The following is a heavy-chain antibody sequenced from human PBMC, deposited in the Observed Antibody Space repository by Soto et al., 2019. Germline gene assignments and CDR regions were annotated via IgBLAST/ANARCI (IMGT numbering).Heavy chain of an antibody. CDR2: ISGKSGKT. V-gene: IGHV1-18*04. CDR1: GYTFISHG. CDR3: ARSYFDSWTEYSNPVKY. Sequence: QVQLVQSGVEVKKPGASVKVSCKASGYTFISHGISWVRQAPGQGLEWMGWISGKSGKTEYAQNVQGRLTLTADSSTTTVHMELRSLRSDDTAVYYCARSYFDSWTEYSNPVKYWGQGTLVAVSS. D-gene: IGHD3-3*01. J-gene: IGHJ4*02.